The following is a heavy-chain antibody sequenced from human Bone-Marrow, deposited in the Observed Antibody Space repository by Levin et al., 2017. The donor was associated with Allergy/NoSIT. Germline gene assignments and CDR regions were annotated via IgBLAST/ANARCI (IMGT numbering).Heavy chain of an antibody. Sequence: GGSLRLSCATSGFTFSDHYIEWVRQAPGKGLEWVGRSRNKANRYITEYAASVEGRFTISRDDSMKLLFLQMNSLKTDDTAVYYCLRWSSGAADYWGQGTLVTVSS. CDR1: GFTFSDHY. V-gene: IGHV3-72*01. CDR3: LRWSSGAADY. J-gene: IGHJ4*02. CDR2: SRNKANRYIT. D-gene: IGHD7-27*01.